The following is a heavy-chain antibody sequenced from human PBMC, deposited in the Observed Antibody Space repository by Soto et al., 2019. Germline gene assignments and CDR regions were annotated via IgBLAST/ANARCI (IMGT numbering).Heavy chain of an antibody. CDR2: IKQDGSEK. D-gene: IGHD6-19*01. J-gene: IGHJ4*02. Sequence: EVQLVESGGGLVQPGGSLRLSCAASGFTFSSYWMSWVRQAPGKGLEWVANIKQDGSEKYYVDSVKGRFTISRDNAKNSLYLQMNSLRAEDTAVYYCARGLASMVRDYIAVLDYWGQGTLVTVSS. CDR1: GFTFSSYW. V-gene: IGHV3-7*05. CDR3: ARGLASMVRDYIAVLDY.